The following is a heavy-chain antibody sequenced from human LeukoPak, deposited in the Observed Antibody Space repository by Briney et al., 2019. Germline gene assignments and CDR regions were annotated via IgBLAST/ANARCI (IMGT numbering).Heavy chain of an antibody. J-gene: IGHJ4*02. CDR3: ARDHCSSTSCYSDY. CDR2: IYTSGST. D-gene: IGHD2-2*02. CDR1: GGSISSGSYY. V-gene: IGHV4-61*02. Sequence: SETLSLTCTVSGGSISSGSYYWSWIRQPAGKGLEWIGRIYTSGSTNYNPSLKSRVTISVDTSKNQFSLKLSSVTAADTAVYYCARDHCSSTSCYSDYWGQGTLVTVSS.